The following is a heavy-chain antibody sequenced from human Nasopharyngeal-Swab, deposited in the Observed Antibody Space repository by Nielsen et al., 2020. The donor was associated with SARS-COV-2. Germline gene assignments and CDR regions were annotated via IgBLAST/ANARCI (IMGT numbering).Heavy chain of an antibody. CDR1: GDTFTNSA. D-gene: IGHD5-12*01. CDR3: ARGESDYSGYKGGAYGYYFDH. Sequence: SVKVSCKTSGDTFTNSAISWVRQAPGQGLEWMGGIVPALGLPNYAQKFRGRVTISADRSTTTSYLELSSLRSEDTAIYYCARGESDYSGYKGGAYGYYFDHWGQGTLVTVSS. V-gene: IGHV1-69*10. J-gene: IGHJ4*02. CDR2: IVPALGLP.